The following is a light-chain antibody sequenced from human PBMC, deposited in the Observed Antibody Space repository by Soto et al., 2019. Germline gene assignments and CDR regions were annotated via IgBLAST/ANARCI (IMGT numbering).Light chain of an antibody. CDR2: DAF. V-gene: IGKV3-11*01. CDR3: QQRSNWPRT. J-gene: IGKJ1*01. Sequence: EIVLTQSPATLSLSPGERATLSCRASQSVSSYLAWYQQKPGQAPRLLIYDAFNRATGIPARFSGSGSGTDFTRTISRLEPEDVAVYYCQQRSNWPRTFGQGTKVEIK. CDR1: QSVSSY.